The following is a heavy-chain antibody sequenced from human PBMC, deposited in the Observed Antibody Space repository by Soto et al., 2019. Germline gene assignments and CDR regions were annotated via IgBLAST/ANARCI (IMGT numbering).Heavy chain of an antibody. CDR1: CGSISNDY. D-gene: IGHD5-18*01. V-gene: IGHV4-59*08. CDR3: ARHRYGYGVYYFDY. Sequence: SETLSLTCIVSCGSISNDYWSWIRQPPGKGLEWIGYIYYSGSTNYNPSLTSRVTISVDTSKNQFSLKLSSVTAADTAVYYCARHRYGYGVYYFDYWGQGTLVTVSS. CDR2: IYYSGST. J-gene: IGHJ4*02.